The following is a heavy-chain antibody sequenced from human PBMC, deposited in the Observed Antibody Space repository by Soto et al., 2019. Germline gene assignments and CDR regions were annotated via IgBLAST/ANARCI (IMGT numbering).Heavy chain of an antibody. CDR2: IKSKTDGGTT. D-gene: IGHD3-3*01. Sequence: SLRLSCAASGFTFSNAWMSWVRQAPGKGLEWVGRIKSKTDGGTTDYAAPVKGRFTISRDDSKNTLYLQMNSLKTEDTAVYYCTTGTPYITIFGVVRIPVLAYYMDVWGKGTTVTVSS. J-gene: IGHJ6*03. CDR1: GFTFSNAW. V-gene: IGHV3-15*01. CDR3: TTGTPYITIFGVVRIPVLAYYMDV.